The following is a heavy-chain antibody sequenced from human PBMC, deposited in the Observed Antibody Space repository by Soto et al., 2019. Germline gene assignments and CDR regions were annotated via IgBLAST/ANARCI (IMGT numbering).Heavy chain of an antibody. Sequence: QVQLVQSGAEVKKPGASVKVSCRASGYTFTSYGISWVRQAPGQGLEWMGWISTYNDNTNYTQKLQGRVTMTTDTSPTTAYMELRSLRYDGTAVYYCARDPRRLAYDSGRGLDYWGQGTLVTVSS. V-gene: IGHV1-18*01. J-gene: IGHJ4*02. D-gene: IGHD3-10*01. CDR2: ISTYNDNT. CDR3: ARDPRRLAYDSGRGLDY. CDR1: GYTFTSYG.